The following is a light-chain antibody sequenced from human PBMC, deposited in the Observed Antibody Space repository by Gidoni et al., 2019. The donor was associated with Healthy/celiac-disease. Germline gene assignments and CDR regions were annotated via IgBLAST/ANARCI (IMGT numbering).Light chain of an antibody. Sequence: DIQMTPSPSSRSASVGDRVTIQCQVSQDITNYLNWYQQKPGHAPKLLIYDASNLETGVPERFSGSGSGTDFTLNISRLQAEDIAAYYCKQYVNLPLTFGPGTKVDIK. V-gene: IGKV1-33*01. CDR1: QDITNY. CDR2: DAS. J-gene: IGKJ3*01. CDR3: KQYVNLPLT.